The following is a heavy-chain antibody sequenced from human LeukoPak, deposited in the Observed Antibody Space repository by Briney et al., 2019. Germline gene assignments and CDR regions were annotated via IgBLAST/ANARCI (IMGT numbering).Heavy chain of an antibody. V-gene: IGHV5-51*01. J-gene: IGHJ4*02. CDR1: GYSFTSYW. D-gene: IGHD3-3*01. CDR3: ARQRTSDFWGDSSGYYFDY. CDR2: IYPGDSNT. Sequence: GESLKISCKGSGYSFTSYWIAWVRQMPGKGLEWMEIIYPGDSNTRYSPSFQGQVTISADKSINTAYLQWSSLKDSDTAMYYCARQRTSDFWGDSSGYYFDYWGQGTLVTVSS.